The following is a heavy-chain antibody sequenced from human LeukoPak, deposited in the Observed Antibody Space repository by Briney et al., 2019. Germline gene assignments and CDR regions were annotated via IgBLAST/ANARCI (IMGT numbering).Heavy chain of an antibody. CDR2: IYPGDSDT. CDR1: GYSFTSYW. J-gene: IGHJ3*02. D-gene: IGHD5-12*01. V-gene: IGHV5-51*01. CDR3: AGPRVDIVATIEAFDI. Sequence: GESLKISCKGSGYSFTSYWIGWVRQMPGKGLEWMGIIYPGDSDTRYSPSFQGQVTISADKSISTAYLQWSSLKASDTAMYCCAGPRVDIVATIEAFDIWGQGTMVTVSS.